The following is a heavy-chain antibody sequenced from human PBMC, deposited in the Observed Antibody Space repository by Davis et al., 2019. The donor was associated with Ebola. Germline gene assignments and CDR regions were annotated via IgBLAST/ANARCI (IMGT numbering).Heavy chain of an antibody. CDR2: ISYDGSNK. CDR1: GFTFSSYA. CDR3: ARGSYYYDSSGYYYLNDY. V-gene: IGHV3-30-3*01. J-gene: IGHJ4*02. D-gene: IGHD3-22*01. Sequence: PGGSLRLSCAASGFTFSSYAMHWVRQAPGKGLEWVAVISYDGSNKYYADSVKGRFTISRDNSKNTLYLQMNSLRAEDTAVYYCARGSYYYDSSGYYYLNDYWGQGTLVTVSS.